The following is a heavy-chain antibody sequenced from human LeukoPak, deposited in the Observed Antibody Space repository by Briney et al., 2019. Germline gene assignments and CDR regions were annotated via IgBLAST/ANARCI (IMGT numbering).Heavy chain of an antibody. CDR1: GYSISSGYY. Sequence: SETLSLTRAVSGYSISSGYYWGWIRQLPGKGLEWSGSIYHSGSTYYNPSLNSGVTISVDTTKNQLSLKLSSVTAADTAVYYCARGSDSYGYSGYWGQGTLVTVSS. CDR3: ARGSDSYGYSGY. CDR2: IYHSGST. J-gene: IGHJ4*02. V-gene: IGHV4-38-2*01. D-gene: IGHD5-18*01.